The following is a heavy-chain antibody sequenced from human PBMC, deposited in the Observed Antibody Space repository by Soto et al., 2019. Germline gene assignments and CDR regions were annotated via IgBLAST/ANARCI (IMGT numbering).Heavy chain of an antibody. Sequence: EVQLLDSGGGLVQPGGSLRLSCAASGFTFSSYAMSWVRQARGKGLEWVSAVSGSSRTTYYADSVRGRFTISRDNSKKPLYRQSMSLRAADSALLCCSGCTVDTIVTSGLCDDLDPWGQGTVVTVSS. CDR3: SGCTVDTIVTSGLCDDLDP. CDR1: GFTFSSYA. J-gene: IGHJ5*02. CDR2: VSGSSRTT. D-gene: IGHD6-19*01. V-gene: IGHV3-23*01.